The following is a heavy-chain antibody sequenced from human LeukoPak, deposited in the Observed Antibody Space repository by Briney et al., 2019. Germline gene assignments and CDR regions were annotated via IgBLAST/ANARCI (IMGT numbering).Heavy chain of an antibody. D-gene: IGHD4-23*01. CDR1: GYPFSEIS. CDR3: AIFGGNPLNWFDP. J-gene: IGHJ5*02. Sequence: ASVKVSCKVSGYPFSEISMHWVRQAPGKGLEWMGGFDPEEGKTIYAQKFQGRVIMTKDTSTDTAYMEMTSLTSEDTAVYFCAIFGGNPLNWFDPWGPGTLVIVSS. V-gene: IGHV1-24*01. CDR2: FDPEEGKT.